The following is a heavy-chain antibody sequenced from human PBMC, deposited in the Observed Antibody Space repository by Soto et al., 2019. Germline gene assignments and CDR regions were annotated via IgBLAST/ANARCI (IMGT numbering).Heavy chain of an antibody. J-gene: IGHJ4*02. CDR3: AKIYDFWSGSSDY. D-gene: IGHD3-3*01. Sequence: GGSLRLSCAASGFAFSIYAMSWVRQAPGKGLEWVSAISGSGGSTYYADSVKGRFTISRDNSKNTLYLQMNSLRAEDTAVYYCAKIYDFWSGSSDYWGQGTLVTVSS. CDR2: ISGSGGST. V-gene: IGHV3-23*01. CDR1: GFAFSIYA.